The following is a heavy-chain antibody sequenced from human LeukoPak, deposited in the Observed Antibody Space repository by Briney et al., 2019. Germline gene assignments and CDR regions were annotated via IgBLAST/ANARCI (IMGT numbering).Heavy chain of an antibody. D-gene: IGHD2-2*01. CDR1: GFTFSSYG. Sequence: GGSLRLSCAASGFTFSSYGMHWVRQAPGKGLEWVAVISYDGSNKYYADSVKGRFTISRDNSKNTLYLQMNSLRAEDTAVYYCAKDGRRYCSSTSCFIAYWGQGTLVTVSS. V-gene: IGHV3-30*18. CDR2: ISYDGSNK. CDR3: AKDGRRYCSSTSCFIAY. J-gene: IGHJ4*02.